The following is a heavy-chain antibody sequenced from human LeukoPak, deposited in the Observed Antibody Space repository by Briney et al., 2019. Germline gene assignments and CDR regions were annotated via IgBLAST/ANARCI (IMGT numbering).Heavy chain of an antibody. CDR3: ARMGDYYGSGARGGDWFDP. J-gene: IGHJ5*02. CDR2: IIPIFGTA. V-gene: IGHV1-69*06. CDR1: GYTFTSYA. D-gene: IGHD3-10*01. Sequence: ASVKVSCKASGYTFTSYAISWVRQAPGQGLEWMGGIIPIFGTANYAQKFQGRVTITADKSTSTAYMELSSLRSEDTAVYYCARMGDYYGSGARGGDWFDPWGQGTLVTVSS.